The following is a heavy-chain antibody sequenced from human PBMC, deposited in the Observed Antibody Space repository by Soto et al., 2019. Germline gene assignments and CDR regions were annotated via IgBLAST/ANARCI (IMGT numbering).Heavy chain of an antibody. CDR1: GGTFSSYT. J-gene: IGHJ4*02. Sequence: QVQLVQSGAEVKKPGSSVKVSCKASGGTFSSYTISWVRQAPGQGLEWMGRIIPILGIANYAQKFQGRVTSTADKSTSTAYKELSSLRSEDTAVNYCARVSQPTGNDYWGQGTLVTVSS. V-gene: IGHV1-69*02. CDR3: ARVSQPTGNDY. CDR2: IIPILGIA.